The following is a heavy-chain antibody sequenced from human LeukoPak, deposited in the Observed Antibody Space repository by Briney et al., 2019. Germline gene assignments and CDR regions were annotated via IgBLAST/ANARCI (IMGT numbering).Heavy chain of an antibody. Sequence: GGSLRLSCAASGFTFSSYGMHWVRQAPGKGLEWVAFIRYDGSNKYYADSVKGRFTISRDNSKNTLYLQMNSLRAEDTAVYYCAKDGPYYYYMDVWGKGTTVTVSS. CDR2: IRYDGSNK. J-gene: IGHJ6*03. V-gene: IGHV3-30*02. CDR1: GFTFSSYG. CDR3: AKDGPYYYYMDV.